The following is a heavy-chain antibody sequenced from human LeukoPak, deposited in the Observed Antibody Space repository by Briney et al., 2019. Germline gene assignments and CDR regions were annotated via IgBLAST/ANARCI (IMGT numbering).Heavy chain of an antibody. V-gene: IGHV5-51*01. Sequence: GESLKISCKGSGYSFTSYWIGWVRQMPGKGLEWMGIIYPGDSDTRYSPSFQGQVTISADKSISTAYLQWSSLRASDTAMYYCARWFGDSWNYYYYYYMDVWGKGTTVTISS. CDR1: GYSFTSYW. D-gene: IGHD3-10*01. CDR2: IYPGDSDT. J-gene: IGHJ6*03. CDR3: ARWFGDSWNYYYYYYMDV.